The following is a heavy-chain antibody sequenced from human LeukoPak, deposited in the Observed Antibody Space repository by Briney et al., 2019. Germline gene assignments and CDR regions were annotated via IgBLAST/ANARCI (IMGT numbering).Heavy chain of an antibody. D-gene: IGHD2-15*01. CDR1: GYTFTSYA. J-gene: IGHJ6*02. CDR2: ISAYNGNT. V-gene: IGHV1-18*01. Sequence: GASVKVSCKASGYTFTSYAMHWVRQAPGQRLEWMGWISAYNGNTNYAQKLQGRVTMTTDTSTSTAYMELRSLRFDDTAVYSCARDRYCSGGSCYSNYYGMDVWGQGTTVAVSS. CDR3: ARDRYCSGGSCYSNYYGMDV.